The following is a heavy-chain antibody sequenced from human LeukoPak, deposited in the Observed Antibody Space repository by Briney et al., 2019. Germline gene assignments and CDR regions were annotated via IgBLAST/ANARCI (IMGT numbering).Heavy chain of an antibody. CDR2: ISSSSYI. V-gene: IGHV3-21*01. CDR1: GFTFSSYS. Sequence: GGSLRLSCAASGFTFSSYSMNWVRQAPGKGLEWVSSISSSSYIYYADSVKGRFTISRDNAKNSLYLQMNSLRAEDTAVYYCASALEGTIFGVAPDYWGQGTLVTVSS. J-gene: IGHJ4*02. D-gene: IGHD3-3*01. CDR3: ASALEGTIFGVAPDY.